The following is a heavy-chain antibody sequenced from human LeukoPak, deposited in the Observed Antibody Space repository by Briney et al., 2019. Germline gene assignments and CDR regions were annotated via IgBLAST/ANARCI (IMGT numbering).Heavy chain of an antibody. CDR2: INHSGST. CDR3: ARASSWYWFDP. D-gene: IGHD6-13*01. Sequence: PSETLSLTCAVYGGSFSGYYWSWIRQPPGKGLEWIGEINHSGSTNYNPSLKSRVTISVDTSKNQFSLKLSSVTAADTAVYYCARASSWYWFDPWGRGTLVTVSS. J-gene: IGHJ5*02. V-gene: IGHV4-34*01. CDR1: GGSFSGYY.